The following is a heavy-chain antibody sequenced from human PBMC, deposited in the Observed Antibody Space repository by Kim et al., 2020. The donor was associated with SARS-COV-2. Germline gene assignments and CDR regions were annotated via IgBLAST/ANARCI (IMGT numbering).Heavy chain of an antibody. J-gene: IGHJ5*02. CDR2: IDPSDSYT. CDR1: GYSFTSYW. Sequence: GESLKISCKGSGYSFTSYWISWVRQMPGKGLEWMGRIDPSDSYTNYSPSFQGHVTISADKSISTAYLQWSSLKASDTAMYYCARHLPYIVVVVAARGGAEQTNWFDPWGQGTLVTVSS. V-gene: IGHV5-10-1*01. D-gene: IGHD2-15*01. CDR3: ARHLPYIVVVVAARGGAEQTNWFDP.